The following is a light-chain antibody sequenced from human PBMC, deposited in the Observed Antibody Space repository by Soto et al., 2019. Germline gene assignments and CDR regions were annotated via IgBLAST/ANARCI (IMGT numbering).Light chain of an antibody. CDR1: QPISSW. CDR2: DAS. CDR3: QQYENYWT. V-gene: IGKV1-5*01. J-gene: IGKJ1*01. Sequence: DIPMTQSPPTLSASVGDRVTITCRASQPISSWLAWYHQKPGKAPKLLIYDASNLESGVPSRFSGSGSGTEFTLTINSLQPEDFGIYYCQQYENYWTFGQGTKVEIK.